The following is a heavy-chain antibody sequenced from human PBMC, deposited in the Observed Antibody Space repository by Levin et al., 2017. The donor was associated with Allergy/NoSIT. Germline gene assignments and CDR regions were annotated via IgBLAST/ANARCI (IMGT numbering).Heavy chain of an antibody. V-gene: IGHV3-23*01. CDR1: GFTFSSYA. Sequence: SGGSLRLSCAASGFTFSSYAMSWVRQAPGKGLEWVSAISGSGGSTYYADSVKGRFTISRDNSKNTLYLQMNSLRAEDTAVYYCAKGRYFVVAAPDYWGQGTLVTVSS. CDR2: ISGSGGST. D-gene: IGHD2-15*01. CDR3: AKGRYFVVAAPDY. J-gene: IGHJ4*02.